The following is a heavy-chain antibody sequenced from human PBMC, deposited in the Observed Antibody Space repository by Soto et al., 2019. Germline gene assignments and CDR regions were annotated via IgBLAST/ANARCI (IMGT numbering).Heavy chain of an antibody. V-gene: IGHV4-59*08. CDR1: GGSTDSLY. CDR2: VSYSGST. J-gene: IGHJ4*02. D-gene: IGHD3-3*01. Sequence: QVQLQESGPGLVKPSETLFVTCTVSGGSTDSLYWSWVRQPPGKGLEWIGYVSYSGSTTYNPSLKSRVIVSIDTSKHQFSLKLTSVTAADTAVYYCARQGYYDLLSGYYLFDYWGQGILVTVSS. CDR3: ARQGYYDLLSGYYLFDY.